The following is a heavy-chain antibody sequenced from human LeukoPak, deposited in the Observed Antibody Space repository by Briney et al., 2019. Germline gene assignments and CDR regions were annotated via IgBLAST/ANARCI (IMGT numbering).Heavy chain of an antibody. CDR3: AKEAIDCRGSSCYSYFFDS. J-gene: IGHJ4*02. Sequence: GGSLRLSCAASGFTFSSYWMSWVRQAPGKGLEWVANIKQDGSEKYYVDSVKGRFTISRSNSQNTLFLQMNSLRVEDTALYYCAKEAIDCRGSSCYSYFFDSWGQGTLVTVSS. D-gene: IGHD2-15*01. V-gene: IGHV3-7*01. CDR1: GFTFSSYW. CDR2: IKQDGSEK.